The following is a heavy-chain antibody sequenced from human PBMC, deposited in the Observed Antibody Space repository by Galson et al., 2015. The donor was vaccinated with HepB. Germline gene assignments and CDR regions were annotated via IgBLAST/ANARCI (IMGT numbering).Heavy chain of an antibody. J-gene: IGHJ4*02. CDR1: GFTFSYYA. CDR3: AKVFPEKTDGWYRQALYYFDS. CDR2: ITPSGDNT. V-gene: IGHV3-23*01. Sequence: SLRLSCAVSGFTFSYYAMSWVRQAPGKGLEWVSAITPSGDNTYSADSLKGRFTISRDNSQNTLFWQMNSLRADDTAIYFCAKVFPEKTDGWYRQALYYFDSWGQGTRVTVSS. D-gene: IGHD6-19*01.